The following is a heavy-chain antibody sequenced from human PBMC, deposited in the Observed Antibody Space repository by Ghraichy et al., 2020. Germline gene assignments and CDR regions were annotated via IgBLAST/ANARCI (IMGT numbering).Heavy chain of an antibody. Sequence: GGSLRLSCAASGFTFSTYDMTWVRQAPDKGLEWVSTISSGGGGTFYADSVRGRFTISRDNSKNTLYLQMNSLRAEDTAVYFCAKKQGIIDYWGQGTRVTVSS. V-gene: IGHV3-23*01. CDR3: AKKQGIIDY. J-gene: IGHJ4*02. CDR2: ISSGGGGT. D-gene: IGHD3-10*01. CDR1: GFTFSTYD.